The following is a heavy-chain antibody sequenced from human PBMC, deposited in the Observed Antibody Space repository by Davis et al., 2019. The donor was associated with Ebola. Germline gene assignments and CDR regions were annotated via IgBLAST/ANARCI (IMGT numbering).Heavy chain of an antibody. Sequence: GESLKISCAASGFTVSSIHMTWVRQAPGKGLEWVSLIYSGGGTYYADSVKDTFTISRDNSKNTLYLQMNSLRVEDTAVYYCARGLGDWGQGTLVAVSS. CDR2: IYSGGGT. D-gene: IGHD5/OR15-5a*01. CDR3: ARGLGD. V-gene: IGHV3-66*01. J-gene: IGHJ4*02. CDR1: GFTVSSIH.